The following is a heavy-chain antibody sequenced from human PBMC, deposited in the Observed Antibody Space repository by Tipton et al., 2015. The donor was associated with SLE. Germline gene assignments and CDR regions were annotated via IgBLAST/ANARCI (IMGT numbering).Heavy chain of an antibody. CDR3: ARDPVAGRGIDY. V-gene: IGHV4-61*02. D-gene: IGHD6-19*01. J-gene: IGHJ4*02. CDR1: GGSISSGSHY. CDR2: IYTSGST. Sequence: TLSLTCTVFGGSISSGSHYWSWIRQPAGKGLEWIGRIYTSGSTNYNPSLKSRVTISVDTSKNQFPLKLSSVTAADTAVYYCARDPVAGRGIDYWGQGTLVTVSS.